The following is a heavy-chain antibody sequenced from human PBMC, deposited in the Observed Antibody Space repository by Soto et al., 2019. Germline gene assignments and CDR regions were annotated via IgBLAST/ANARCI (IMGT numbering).Heavy chain of an antibody. D-gene: IGHD6-19*01. J-gene: IGHJ6*02. CDR3: AKDQVAVDIYYYYGMDV. CDR1: GFTFSSYG. CDR2: ISYDGSNK. V-gene: IGHV3-30*18. Sequence: GGSLILSCAASGFTFSSYGMHWVRQAPGKGLEWVAVISYDGSNKYYADSVKGRFTISRDNSKNTLYLQMNSLRAEDTAVYYCAKDQVAVDIYYYYGMDVWGQGTTVTVSS.